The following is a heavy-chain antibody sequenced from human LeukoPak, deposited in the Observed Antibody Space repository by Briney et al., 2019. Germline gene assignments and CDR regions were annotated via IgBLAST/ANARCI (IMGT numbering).Heavy chain of an antibody. V-gene: IGHV4-4*02. Sequence: SETLSLTCAVSGGSISSSNWWSWVRQPPGKGLEWIGEIYRSGSTNYNPSLKSRVTISLDKSKNQFSLRLSSVTAADTAVYYCARDSVAEYDYWGQGTLVTVSS. CDR1: GGSISSSNW. CDR2: IYRSGST. J-gene: IGHJ4*02. D-gene: IGHD6-19*01. CDR3: ARDSVAEYDY.